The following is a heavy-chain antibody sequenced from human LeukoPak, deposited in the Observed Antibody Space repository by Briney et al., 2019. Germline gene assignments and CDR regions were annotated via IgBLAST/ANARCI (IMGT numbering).Heavy chain of an antibody. CDR2: IYTGGST. D-gene: IGHD4-23*01. V-gene: IGHV4-4*07. Sequence: SETLSLTCSVSGGSISSHYWSWIRQPAGKGLEWIGRIYTGGSTIYNPSLKSRVTMSLDTSKNQLSLKLSSVTAADTAVYYCARGYGGPTGFDYWGQGTLVTVSS. CDR3: ARGYGGPTGFDY. J-gene: IGHJ4*02. CDR1: GGSISSHY.